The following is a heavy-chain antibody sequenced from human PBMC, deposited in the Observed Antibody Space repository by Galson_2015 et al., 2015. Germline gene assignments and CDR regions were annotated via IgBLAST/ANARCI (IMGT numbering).Heavy chain of an antibody. V-gene: IGHV6-1*01. Sequence: CAISGDSVSSNSAAWNWIRQSPSRGLEWLGRTYYRSKSYSEYAVSVRSRIIINPDTSKNQFSLHLNSVTPEDTAVYYCASTCYDPSDLNCGLAFWGRGTTVTVSS. CDR2: TYYRSKSYS. CDR3: ASTCYDPSDLNCGLAF. CDR1: GDSVSSNSAA. J-gene: IGHJ6*02. D-gene: IGHD3-3*01.